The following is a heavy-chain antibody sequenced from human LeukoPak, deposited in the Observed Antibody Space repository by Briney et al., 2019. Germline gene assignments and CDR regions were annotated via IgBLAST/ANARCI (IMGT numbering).Heavy chain of an antibody. Sequence: PGGSLRLSCAASGFSLRSSEMNWVRQAPGKGLEWVSSISTTGSHIYFADSLRGRFTVSRDNAKNSVYLQLNSLRAEDTAVYYCARGTTTVQREDAFDIWGQGTMVTVSS. D-gene: IGHD1-26*01. CDR1: GFSLRSSE. V-gene: IGHV3-21*01. J-gene: IGHJ3*02. CDR3: ARGTTTVQREDAFDI. CDR2: ISTTGSHI.